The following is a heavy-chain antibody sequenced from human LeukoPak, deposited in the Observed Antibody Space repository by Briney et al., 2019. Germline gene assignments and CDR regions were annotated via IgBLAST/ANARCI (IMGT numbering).Heavy chain of an antibody. CDR3: ARGVYYDFWSGSTKGMDV. V-gene: IGHV1-8*01. J-gene: IGHJ6*02. CDR2: MNPNSGNT. CDR1: GYTFTSYD. D-gene: IGHD3-3*01. Sequence: ASVQVSCKASGYTFTSYDINWVRQATGQGLEWMGWMNPNSGNTGYAQKFQGRVTMTRNTSISTAYMELSSLRSADTAVYYCARGVYYDFWSGSTKGMDVWGQGTTVTVSS.